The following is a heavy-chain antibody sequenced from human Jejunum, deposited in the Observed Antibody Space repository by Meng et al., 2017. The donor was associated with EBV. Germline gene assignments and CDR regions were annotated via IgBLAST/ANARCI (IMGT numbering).Heavy chain of an antibody. V-gene: IGHV3-21*02. CDR1: GFTFSSYS. J-gene: IGHJ4*02. D-gene: IGHD3-16*02. Sequence: EVQLWESGGGLVKPGGSLSLSCAASGFTFSSYSMNWVRQAPGKGLEWVSYISSGSSFIYYADSVKGRFTISRDDAKNSLSLQMNNLGADDTAVYYCVRDSSFNVHWGQGTLVTVSS. CDR2: ISSGSSFI. CDR3: VRDSSFNVH.